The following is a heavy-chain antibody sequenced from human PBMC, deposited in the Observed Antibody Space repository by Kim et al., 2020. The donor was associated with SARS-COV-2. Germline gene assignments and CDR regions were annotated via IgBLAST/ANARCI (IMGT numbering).Heavy chain of an antibody. Sequence: SETLSLTCTVSGGSISSSSYYWGWIRQPPGKGLEWIGSIYYSGSTYYNPSLKSRVTISVDTSKNQFSLKLSSVTAADTAVYYCARIRSYDFWSGHRALVYFDLWGRGTLVTVSS. V-gene: IGHV4-39*01. D-gene: IGHD3-3*01. J-gene: IGHJ2*01. CDR3: ARIRSYDFWSGHRALVYFDL. CDR1: GGSISSSSYY. CDR2: IYYSGST.